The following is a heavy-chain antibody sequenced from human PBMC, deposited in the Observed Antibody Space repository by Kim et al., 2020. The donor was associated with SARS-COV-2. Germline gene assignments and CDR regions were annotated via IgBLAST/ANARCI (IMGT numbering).Heavy chain of an antibody. CDR2: IDPSDSYT. CDR1: GYSFTSYW. V-gene: IGHV5-10-1*01. D-gene: IGHD3-22*01. Sequence: GESLKISCKGSGYSFTSYWISWVRQMPGKGLEWMGRIDPSDSYTNYSPSFQGHVTISADKSISTACLQWSSLKASDTAMYYCARLWGPITMIVANDYYYGMDVWGEGTTVTVSS. J-gene: IGHJ6*04. CDR3: ARLWGPITMIVANDYYYGMDV.